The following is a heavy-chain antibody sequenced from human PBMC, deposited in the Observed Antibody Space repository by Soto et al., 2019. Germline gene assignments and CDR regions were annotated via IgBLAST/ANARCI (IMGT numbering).Heavy chain of an antibody. CDR2: ISYDGSNK. Sequence: GGSLRLSCAASGFTFSSYGMHWVRQAPGKGLEWVAVISYDGSNKYYADSVKGRFTISRDNSKNTLYLQMNSLRAEDTAVYYCAKSPTAYYYGMDVWGQGTTVTVSS. J-gene: IGHJ6*02. D-gene: IGHD2-21*02. V-gene: IGHV3-30*18. CDR3: AKSPTAYYYGMDV. CDR1: GFTFSSYG.